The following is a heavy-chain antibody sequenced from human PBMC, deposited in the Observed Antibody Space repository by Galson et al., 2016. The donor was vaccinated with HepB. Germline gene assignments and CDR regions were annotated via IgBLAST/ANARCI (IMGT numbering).Heavy chain of an antibody. CDR1: GFPFSNYW. CDR2: INSDGSST. D-gene: IGHD6-13*01. J-gene: IGHJ4*02. CDR3: TRVHREGIAAAGLQI. Sequence: SLRLSCAASGFPFSNYWMHWVRQAPGKGPVWVSRINSDGSSTTYADSVKGRFTISRDNAKNTLYLQMNSLRAEDTALYYCTRVHREGIAAAGLQIWGQGHLVIAAS. V-gene: IGHV3-74*01.